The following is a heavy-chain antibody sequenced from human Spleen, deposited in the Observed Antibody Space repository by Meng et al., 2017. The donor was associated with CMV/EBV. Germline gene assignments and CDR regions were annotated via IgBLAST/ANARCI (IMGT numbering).Heavy chain of an antibody. CDR1: GFSFSSYG. V-gene: IGHV3-30*02. J-gene: IGHJ3*01. CDR3: AKLRGPTPTGNAFDL. D-gene: IGHD7-27*01. CDR2: MSYDGSDK. Sequence: GGSLRLSCVVSGFSFSSYGMHWVRQAPGKGLEWVAFMSYDGSDKFYADSVKGRFTISGYTSKNTLYLQMNSLRTEDTGVYYCAKLRGPTPTGNAFDLWGQGTMVTVSS.